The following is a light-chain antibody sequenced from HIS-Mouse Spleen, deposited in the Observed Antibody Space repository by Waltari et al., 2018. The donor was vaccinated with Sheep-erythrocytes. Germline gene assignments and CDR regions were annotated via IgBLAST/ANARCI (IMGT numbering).Light chain of an antibody. Sequence: DIQLTQSPSFLSASVGDRVTITCRASQGISSYLAWYQQKPGKAPKLRIYAASTLKSGVPSRFSGSGSGTEFTLTISSLQPEDFATYYCQQLNSYPHTFGQGTKLEIK. CDR2: AAS. V-gene: IGKV1-9*01. J-gene: IGKJ2*01. CDR3: QQLNSYPHT. CDR1: QGISSY.